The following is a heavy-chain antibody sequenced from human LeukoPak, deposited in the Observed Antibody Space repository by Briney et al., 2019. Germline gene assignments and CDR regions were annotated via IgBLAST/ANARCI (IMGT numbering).Heavy chain of an antibody. CDR3: ATELGSYLVFDY. D-gene: IGHD1-26*01. V-gene: IGHV4-61*02. Sequence: PSQTLSLTCTVSVGSLSSSNYYWSWIRQPAGKGLEYIGRIYTSGGTNYNPSLKSRVTISVDTSKNQFSLKLNSVTAADTAVYYCATELGSYLVFDYWGQGNLVTVSS. CDR1: VGSLSSSNYY. CDR2: IYTSGGT. J-gene: IGHJ4*02.